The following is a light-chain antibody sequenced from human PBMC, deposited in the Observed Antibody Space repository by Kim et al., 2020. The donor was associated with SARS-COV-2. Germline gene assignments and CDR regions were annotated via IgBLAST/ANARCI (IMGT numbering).Light chain of an antibody. Sequence: SVSPGQTATISCSGDKLGQRYLSWYQQKPGQSPVLVIYQDTNRPSGIPARFSGSNSGNTATLTISGTQSVDEADYYCQVWDSSLIFGGGTQLTVL. V-gene: IGLV3-1*01. CDR3: QVWDSSLI. J-gene: IGLJ2*01. CDR1: KLGQRY. CDR2: QDT.